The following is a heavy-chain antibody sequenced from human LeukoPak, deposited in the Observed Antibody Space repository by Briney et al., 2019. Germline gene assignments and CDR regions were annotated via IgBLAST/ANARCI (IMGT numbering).Heavy chain of an antibody. D-gene: IGHD1-26*01. V-gene: IGHV1-69*13. Sequence: ASVKVSCKASGGTFSSYAISWVRQAPGQGLEWMGGIIPIFGTANYAQKFQGRVTITADESTSTAYMELSSLRSEDTAVYYCARLSIMWELRGGTGKQDDYWGQGTLVTVSS. CDR2: IIPIFGTA. CDR1: GGTFSSYA. CDR3: ARLSIMWELRGGTGKQDDY. J-gene: IGHJ4*02.